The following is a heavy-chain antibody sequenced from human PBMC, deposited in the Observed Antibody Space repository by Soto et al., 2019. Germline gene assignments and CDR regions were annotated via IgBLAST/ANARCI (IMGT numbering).Heavy chain of an antibody. CDR2: IRSKANNYAT. D-gene: IGHD3-3*01. V-gene: IGHV3-73*01. CDR3: SRQASDFWSGKPQYYMDV. Sequence: EVQLVESGGGLVQPGGSLKLSCAASGFTFSGSAMHWVRQASGKGLEWVGRIRSKANNYATAYGASVKCRFTIARDDSKNTAYLQMNTLKTEDTAVYYCSRQASDFWSGKPQYYMDVWGKGTTVTVSS. J-gene: IGHJ6*03. CDR1: GFTFSGSA.